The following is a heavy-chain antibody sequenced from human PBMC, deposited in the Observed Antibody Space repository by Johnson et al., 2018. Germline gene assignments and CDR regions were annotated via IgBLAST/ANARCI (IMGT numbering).Heavy chain of an antibody. J-gene: IGHJ4*02. Sequence: QVQLQESGPGLVKXSETLSLTCTVSGGSLSRYYWNWIRQPPGKGLEWIGYIYYTGSPNYKPSLKSRVTISVDTSNNRFSLNLNSVTAADTAIYYCARSSLSVTTPFDYWGQGILVTVSS. V-gene: IGHV4-59*01. D-gene: IGHD4-17*01. CDR3: ARSSLSVTTPFDY. CDR1: GGSLSRYY. CDR2: IYYTGSP.